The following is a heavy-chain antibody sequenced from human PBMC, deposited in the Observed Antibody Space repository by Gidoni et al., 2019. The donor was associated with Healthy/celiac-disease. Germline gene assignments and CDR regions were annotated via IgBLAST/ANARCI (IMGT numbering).Heavy chain of an antibody. CDR1: GFTFSSYS. V-gene: IGHV3-21*01. J-gene: IGHJ6*02. CDR2: ISSSSSYI. CDR3: ARVAELLWFGEFGLADYYYGMDV. D-gene: IGHD3-10*01. Sequence: EVQLVESGGGLVKPGGSLRLSCAASGFTFSSYSMNWVRQAPGKGLEWVSSISSSSSYIYYADSVKGRFTISRDNAKNSLYLQMNSLRAEDTAVYYCARVAELLWFGEFGLADYYYGMDVWGQGTTVTVSS.